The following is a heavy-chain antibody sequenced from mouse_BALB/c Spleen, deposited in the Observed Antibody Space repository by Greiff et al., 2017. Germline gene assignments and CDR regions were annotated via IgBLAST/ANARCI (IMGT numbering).Heavy chain of an antibody. CDR2: IWSGGST. CDR3: ARTTIGTTWYFDV. Sequence: VHLVESGPGLVQPSQSLSITCTVSGFSLTSYGVHWVRQSPGKGLEWLGVIWSGGSTDYNAAFISRLSISKDNSKSQVFFKMNSLQANDTAIYYCARTTIGTTWYFDVWGAGTTVTVSS. J-gene: IGHJ1*01. CDR1: GFSLTSYG. D-gene: IGHD2-14*01. V-gene: IGHV2-2*02.